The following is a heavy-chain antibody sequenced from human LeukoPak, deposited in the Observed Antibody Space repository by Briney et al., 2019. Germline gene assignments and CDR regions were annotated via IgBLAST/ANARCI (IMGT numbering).Heavy chain of an antibody. CDR1: GFTFSSYA. D-gene: IGHD3-22*01. Sequence: PGRSLRLSSAASGFTFSSYAMHWVRQAPGTGLEWVAVISYDGSNKYYADSVKGRFTISRDNSKNTLYLQMNSLRAEDTAVYYCARDTDYYDSSYYFDYWGQGTLVTVSS. J-gene: IGHJ4*02. CDR3: ARDTDYYDSSYYFDY. CDR2: ISYDGSNK. V-gene: IGHV3-30-3*01.